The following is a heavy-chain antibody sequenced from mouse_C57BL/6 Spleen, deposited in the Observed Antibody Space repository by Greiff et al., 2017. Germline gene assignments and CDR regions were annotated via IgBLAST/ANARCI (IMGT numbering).Heavy chain of an antibody. CDR3: ARCELLDY. CDR1: GYTFTSYW. Sequence: VQRVESGAELAKPGASVKLSCTASGYTFTSYWMHWVKQRPGQGLEWIGYINPSSGYTKYNQKFKDKATLTSDKSSSTAYMQLSSLTYEDSAVYYCARCELLDYWGQGTTLTVSS. J-gene: IGHJ2*01. V-gene: IGHV1-7*01. CDR2: INPSSGYT. D-gene: IGHD2-1*01.